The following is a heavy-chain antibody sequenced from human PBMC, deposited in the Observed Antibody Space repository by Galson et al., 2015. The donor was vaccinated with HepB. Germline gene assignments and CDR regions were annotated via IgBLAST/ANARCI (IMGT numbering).Heavy chain of an antibody. CDR3: AKDKGPDPKPGCDH. CDR1: GFTFDDYA. V-gene: IGHV3-9*01. Sequence: SLRLSCATSGFTFDDYAMHWVRQGPGGGLEWVSGISWNSVTIAYADSVKGRFTISRDNAKNSLYLQMNNLRNEDTALYYCAKDKGPDPKPGCDHWGQGTLVTVSS. J-gene: IGHJ4*02. D-gene: IGHD6-19*01. CDR2: ISWNSVTI.